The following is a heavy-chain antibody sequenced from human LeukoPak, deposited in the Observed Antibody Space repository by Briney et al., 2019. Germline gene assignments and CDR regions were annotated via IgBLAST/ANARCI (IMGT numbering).Heavy chain of an antibody. CDR2: IIPILGIA. Sequence: SVKVSCKASGGTFSSYAISWVRQAPGQGLEWMGRIIPILGIANYAQKFQGRVTITADKSTSTAYMELSSLRSEDTAVYYCARDAALYSGSYYYYYYMDVWGKGTTVTVSS. CDR1: GGTFSSYA. CDR3: ARDAALYSGSYYYYYYMDV. V-gene: IGHV1-69*04. J-gene: IGHJ6*03. D-gene: IGHD1-26*01.